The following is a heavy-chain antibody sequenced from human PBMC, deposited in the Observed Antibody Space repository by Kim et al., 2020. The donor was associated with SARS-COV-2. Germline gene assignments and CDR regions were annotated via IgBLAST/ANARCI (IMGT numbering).Heavy chain of an antibody. V-gene: IGHV3-23*01. CDR2: ISAGGGST. CDR1: GFTFTSSA. CDR3: AKMIYDSGSPLVPFDY. J-gene: IGHJ4*01. Sequence: GGSLRLSCAASGFTFTSSAMSWVRQAPGKGLEWVSTISAGGGSTYYADSVKGRFTISRDNSMDTLYLQINGLRAEDTAIYYCAKMIYDSGSPLVPFDYWG. D-gene: IGHD3-10*01.